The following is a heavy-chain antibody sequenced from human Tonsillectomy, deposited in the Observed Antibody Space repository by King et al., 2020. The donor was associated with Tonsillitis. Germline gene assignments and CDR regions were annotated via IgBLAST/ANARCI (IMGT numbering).Heavy chain of an antibody. Sequence: VQLQESGPGLVKPSQTLSLTCTVSGGSISSGRYYWSWIRQPAGKGLEWIGRIFSSGSTKYNPSLKSRVSISVDTSKNQISLKLSSVTAADTAVYYCARVSVLPLDYCDYWGQGILVTVSS. J-gene: IGHJ4*02. CDR3: ARVSVLPLDYCDY. V-gene: IGHV4-61*02. CDR2: IFSSGST. CDR1: GGSISSGRYY. D-gene: IGHD2-15*01.